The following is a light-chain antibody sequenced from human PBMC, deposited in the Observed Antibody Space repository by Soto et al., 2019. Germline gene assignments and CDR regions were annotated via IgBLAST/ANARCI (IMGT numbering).Light chain of an antibody. Sequence: DIVMTQSPDSLAVSLGERATINCKSSQSVLYSSDNKNYLAWYQQKPGQSPKLLFYWASTRESGVPARFSGSGSGTDFSLTTSSLQAADVAVYFCQQYYKTPLTFGGGTEVEIK. V-gene: IGKV4-1*01. CDR2: WAS. CDR3: QQYYKTPLT. CDR1: QSVLYSSDNKNY. J-gene: IGKJ4*01.